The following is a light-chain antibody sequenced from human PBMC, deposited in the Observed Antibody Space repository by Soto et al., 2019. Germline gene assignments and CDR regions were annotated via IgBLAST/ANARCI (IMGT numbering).Light chain of an antibody. J-gene: IGKJ4*01. V-gene: IGKV1-12*01. Sequence: DIQMTQSPSSVSASVGDRVTITCRASQRISSWLAWYQQKPGKAPQLLIYGASSLQSGVPSRFSGSGSGTDFTLTISSLQPEDFATYYCQQANSFPLTFGGGTKVEIK. CDR2: GAS. CDR1: QRISSW. CDR3: QQANSFPLT.